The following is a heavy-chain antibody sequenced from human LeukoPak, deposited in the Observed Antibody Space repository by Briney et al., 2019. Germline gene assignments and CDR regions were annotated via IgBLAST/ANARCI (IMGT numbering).Heavy chain of an antibody. CDR3: ARGEYSSSWHSEYFQY. CDR2: IWFDGSNQ. D-gene: IGHD6-13*01. J-gene: IGHJ1*01. Sequence: GGSLRLSCAASGFTFSSYGMHWVRQAPGKGLEWVAIIWFDGSNQYYADSVKGRFTISRDNPKDTLYLQMNSLRVEDTAVYYCARGEYSSSWHSEYFQYWGQGTLVTVSS. V-gene: IGHV3-33*01. CDR1: GFTFSSYG.